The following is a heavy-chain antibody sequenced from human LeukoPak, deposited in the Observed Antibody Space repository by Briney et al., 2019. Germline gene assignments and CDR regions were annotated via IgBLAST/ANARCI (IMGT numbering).Heavy chain of an antibody. CDR3: AREESDFWSGYYTGALDY. CDR2: IYTSGST. J-gene: IGHJ4*02. Sequence: PSETLSLTCTVSGGSISSYYWSWIRQPAGKGLEWIGRIYTSGSTNYNPSLKSRVTMSVDTSKNQFSLKLSSVTPEDTAVYYCAREESDFWSGYYTGALDYWGQGTLVTVSS. V-gene: IGHV4-4*07. D-gene: IGHD3-3*01. CDR1: GGSISSYY.